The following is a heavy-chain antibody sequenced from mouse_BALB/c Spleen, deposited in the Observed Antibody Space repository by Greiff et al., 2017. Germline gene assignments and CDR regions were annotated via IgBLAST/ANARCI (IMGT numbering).Heavy chain of an antibody. D-gene: IGHD1-1*01. CDR3: ARSPLYYYGSSGFAY. CDR2: INPSTGYT. CDR1: GYTFTSYW. J-gene: IGHJ3*01. Sequence: QVQLQQSGAELAKPGASVKMSCKASGYTFTSYWMHWVKQRPGQGLEWIGYINPSTGYTEYNQKFKDKATLTADKSSSTAYMQLSSLTSEDSAVYYCARSPLYYYGSSGFAYWGQGTLVTVSA. V-gene: IGHV1-7*01.